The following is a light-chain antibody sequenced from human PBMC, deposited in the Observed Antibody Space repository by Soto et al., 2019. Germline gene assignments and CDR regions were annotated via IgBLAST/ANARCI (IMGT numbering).Light chain of an antibody. CDR1: SGSIASNY. Sequence: NFMLTQPHSVSESPGKTVTISCTRSSGSIASNYVQWYQQRPGSSPTTVIYEDNPRPSAVPDRFSGSIDSSSNSASLTISGMKTEDEADYDCQSYDSTNQVFGGGTKLT. CDR2: EDN. J-gene: IGLJ2*01. CDR3: QSYDSTNQV. V-gene: IGLV6-57*01.